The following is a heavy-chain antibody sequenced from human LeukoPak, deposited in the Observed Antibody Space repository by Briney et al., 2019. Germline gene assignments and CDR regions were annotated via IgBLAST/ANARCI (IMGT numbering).Heavy chain of an antibody. J-gene: IGHJ6*04. Sequence: AASVTVSCKASGYTFTSYAMHWVRQAPGQRLEWMGWINAGNGNTKYSQKFQGRVTITRDTSASTAYMELSSLRSEDTAVYYCARSGRTGCSSTSCYYYYGMDVWGKGTTVTVSS. CDR3: ARSGRTGCSSTSCYYYYGMDV. D-gene: IGHD2-2*01. CDR2: INAGNGNT. CDR1: GYTFTSYA. V-gene: IGHV1-3*01.